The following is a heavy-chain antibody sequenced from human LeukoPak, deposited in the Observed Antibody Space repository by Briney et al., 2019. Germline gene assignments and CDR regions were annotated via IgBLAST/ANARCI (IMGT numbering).Heavy chain of an antibody. J-gene: IGHJ6*02. CDR3: ARDQSSSGWLPMYGMDV. CDR1: GYTFTGYY. Sequence: GASVKVSCKASGYTFTGYYMHWVRQAPGQGLEWVGWINPNSGGTNYAQKFQGRVTMTRDTSISTAYMELSRLRSDDTAVYYCARDQSSSGWLPMYGMDVWGQGTTVTVSS. V-gene: IGHV1-2*02. CDR2: INPNSGGT. D-gene: IGHD6-19*01.